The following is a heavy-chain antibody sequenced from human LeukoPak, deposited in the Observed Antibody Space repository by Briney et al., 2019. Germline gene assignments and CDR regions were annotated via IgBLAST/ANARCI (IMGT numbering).Heavy chain of an antibody. CDR2: IYYSGST. Sequence: SETLSLTCTVSGGSISSYYCSWIRQPPGKGLEWIAYIYYSGSTNYNPSLKSRVTISVDTSKNQFSLKLSSVTAADTAVYYCARDVPSTVTTGRVGPKGYFDLWGRGTLVTVSS. CDR3: ARDVPSTVTTGRVGPKGYFDL. V-gene: IGHV4-59*01. D-gene: IGHD4-17*01. J-gene: IGHJ2*01. CDR1: GGSISSYY.